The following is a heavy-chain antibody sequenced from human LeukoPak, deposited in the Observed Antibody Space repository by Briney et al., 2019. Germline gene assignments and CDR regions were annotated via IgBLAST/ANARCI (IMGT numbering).Heavy chain of an antibody. Sequence: GGSLRLSCAASGFTFSSYSINWVRQAPGKGLEWVSYISSSSNTIYYADSVKGRFTISRDNAKNSLYLQMNSLRAEDTAVYYCASLKYTAMDRGPDYWGQGTLVTVSS. CDR2: ISSSSNTI. V-gene: IGHV3-48*04. CDR1: GFTFSSYS. D-gene: IGHD5-18*01. CDR3: ASLKYTAMDRGPDY. J-gene: IGHJ4*02.